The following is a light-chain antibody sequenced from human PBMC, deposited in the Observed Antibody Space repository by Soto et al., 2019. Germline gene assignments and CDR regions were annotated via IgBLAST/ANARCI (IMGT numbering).Light chain of an antibody. CDR1: SSDVGGYNY. CDR2: AVT. V-gene: IGLV2-11*01. CDR3: CSYACAYTHHV. J-gene: IGLJ1*01. Sequence: QSALTQPRSVSGSPGQSVTISCTGTSSDVGGYNYVSWYQQYPGKAPKVMIYAVTKRPSGVPDRISGSKSGNTASLTISGRHADDEADYHCCSYACAYTHHVSGTETKLTVL.